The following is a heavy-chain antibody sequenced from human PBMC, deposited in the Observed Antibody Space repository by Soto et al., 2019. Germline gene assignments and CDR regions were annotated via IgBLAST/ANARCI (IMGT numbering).Heavy chain of an antibody. CDR1: GFTFSSYA. D-gene: IGHD3-22*01. CDR2: ISGSGGST. CDR3: ARDQYYYDSSGYSLYNWFDP. V-gene: IGHV3-23*01. J-gene: IGHJ5*02. Sequence: HPGGSLGLSCAASGFTFSSYAMSWVRQAPGKGLEWVSAISGSGGSTYYADSVKGRFTISRDNAKNSLYLQMNSLRAEDTAVYYCARDQYYYDSSGYSLYNWFDPWAREPWSPSPQ.